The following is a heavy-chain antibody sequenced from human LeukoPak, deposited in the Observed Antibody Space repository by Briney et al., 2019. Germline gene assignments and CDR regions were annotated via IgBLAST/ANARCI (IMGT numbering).Heavy chain of an antibody. D-gene: IGHD2-2*03. J-gene: IGHJ4*02. CDR1: GYSISSGYY. CDR2: IYHSGSP. V-gene: IGHV4-38-2*02. CDR3: ARTNGYCSSSGCYGNFDY. Sequence: PSETLSLTCTVSGYSISSGYYWGWIRQPPGKGLEWIGTIYHSGSPYYNTSLKSRVTISVDTSKNQFSLKLSSVTAADTAVYYCARTNGYCSSSGCYGNFDYWGQGTLVTVSS.